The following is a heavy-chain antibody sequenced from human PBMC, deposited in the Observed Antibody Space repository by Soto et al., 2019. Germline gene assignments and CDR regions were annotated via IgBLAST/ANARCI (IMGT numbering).Heavy chain of an antibody. CDR3: ARTELPHHYYYGVDV. V-gene: IGHV5-51*01. CDR2: IYPGDSDT. J-gene: IGHJ6*02. Sequence: GESLKISCKGSGYSFTSYWIGWVRQMPGKGLEWMGIIYPGDSDTRYSPSFQGQVTISADKSISTAYLQWSSLKASDTAMYYCARTELPHHYYYGVDVWGQGTTVTVSS. CDR1: GYSFTSYW. D-gene: IGHD1-26*01.